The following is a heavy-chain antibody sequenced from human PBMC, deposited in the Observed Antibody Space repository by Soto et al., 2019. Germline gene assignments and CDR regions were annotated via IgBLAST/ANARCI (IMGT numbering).Heavy chain of an antibody. D-gene: IGHD3-10*01. CDR2: IYYSGST. Sequence: SEPLSHTGTASIRPPSSSSYYRGRIRQPPGKGLEWIGRIYYSGSTYSNPSLKSRVTISVDTSKNQFSLKLSSVTAADTAVYYCARDGEDYYYGSGSYRPDYYYYGMDVWGQGTTVT. J-gene: IGHJ6*02. CDR3: ARDGEDYYYGSGSYRPDYYYYGMDV. V-gene: IGHV4-39*02. CDR1: IRPPSSSSYY.